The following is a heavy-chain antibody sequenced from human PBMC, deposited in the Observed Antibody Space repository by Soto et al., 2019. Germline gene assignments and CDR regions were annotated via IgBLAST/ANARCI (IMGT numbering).Heavy chain of an antibody. CDR3: AKDRGYCSGGSCYPVRYYYYGMDV. CDR2: ISGSGGST. Sequence: GGSLRLSCAASGFTCSSYAMSWVRQAPGKGLEWVSAISGSGGSTYYADSVKGRFTISRDNSKNTLYLQMNSLRAEDTAVYYCAKDRGYCSGGSCYPVRYYYYGMDVWGQGTTGTVS. V-gene: IGHV3-23*01. J-gene: IGHJ6*02. CDR1: GFTCSSYA. D-gene: IGHD2-15*01.